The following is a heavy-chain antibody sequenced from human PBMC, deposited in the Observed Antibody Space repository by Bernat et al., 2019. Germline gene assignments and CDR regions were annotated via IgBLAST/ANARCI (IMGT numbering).Heavy chain of an antibody. CDR2: IWYDGSNK. Sequence: QVQLVESGGGVVQPGRSLRLSCAASGFTFSSYGMHWVRQAPGKGLEWVAVIWYDGSNKYYADSVKGRFTISRDNSKNTLYLQMNSLRAEDTAVYYCATDEVGNWNDPWGWFDPWGQGTLVTVSS. V-gene: IGHV3-33*01. J-gene: IGHJ5*02. D-gene: IGHD1-1*01. CDR1: GFTFSSYG. CDR3: ATDEVGNWNDPWGWFDP.